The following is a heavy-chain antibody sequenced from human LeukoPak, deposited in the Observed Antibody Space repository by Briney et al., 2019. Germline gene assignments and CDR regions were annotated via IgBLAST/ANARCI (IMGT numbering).Heavy chain of an antibody. Sequence: ASVKVSCKTSRYTFTDYYVHWVRQAPGQGLEWMGWINPNSGDTNYAQKFQGRVTMTRDTSITTAYMELSRLKSDDTAVYYCASISHVWSGYYTAHFDYWGQGTLVTVSS. J-gene: IGHJ4*02. V-gene: IGHV1-2*02. CDR2: INPNSGDT. CDR3: ASISHVWSGYYTAHFDY. D-gene: IGHD3-3*02. CDR1: RYTFTDYY.